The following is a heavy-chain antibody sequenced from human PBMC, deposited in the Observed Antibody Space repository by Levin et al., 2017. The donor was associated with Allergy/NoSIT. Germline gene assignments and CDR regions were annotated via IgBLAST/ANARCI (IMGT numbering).Heavy chain of an antibody. J-gene: IGHJ5*02. CDR1: GYTFTSYD. CDR3: GRGGSKGRITIFGVVGSGGKNWFDP. CDR2: MNPNSGNT. V-gene: IGHV1-8*01. Sequence: GESLKISCKASGYTFTSYDINWVRQATGQGLEWMGWMNPNSGNTGYAQKFQGRVTMTRNTSISTAYMELSSLRSEDTAVYYCGRGGSKGRITIFGVVGSGGKNWFDPWGQGTLVTVSS. D-gene: IGHD3-3*01.